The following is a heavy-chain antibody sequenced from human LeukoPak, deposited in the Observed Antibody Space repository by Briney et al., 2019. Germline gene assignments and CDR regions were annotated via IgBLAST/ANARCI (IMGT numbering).Heavy chain of an antibody. J-gene: IGHJ4*02. CDR1: GFTFSSYA. Sequence: GRSLRLSCAASGFTFSSYAMHWVRQAPGKGLEWVAVISYDGGNKYYADSVKGRFTISRDNSKNTLYLQMNSLRAEDTAVYYCARPLNFDSSSYFDYWGQGTLVTVSS. CDR2: ISYDGGNK. V-gene: IGHV3-30-3*01. CDR3: ARPLNFDSSSYFDY. D-gene: IGHD6-6*01.